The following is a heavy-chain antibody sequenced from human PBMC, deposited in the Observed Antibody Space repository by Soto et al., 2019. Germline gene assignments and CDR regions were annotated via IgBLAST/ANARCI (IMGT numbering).Heavy chain of an antibody. CDR2: IYYSGST. J-gene: IGHJ4*02. Sequence: SETLSLTCTVSGGSISSSSYYWGWIRQPPGKGLEWIGSIYYSGSTYYNPSLRSRVTISVDTSKNQFSLKLSSVTAADTAVYYCARLSLDMVFDYWGQGTLVTVSS. CDR1: GGSISSSSYY. D-gene: IGHD2-2*03. CDR3: ARLSLDMVFDY. V-gene: IGHV4-39*01.